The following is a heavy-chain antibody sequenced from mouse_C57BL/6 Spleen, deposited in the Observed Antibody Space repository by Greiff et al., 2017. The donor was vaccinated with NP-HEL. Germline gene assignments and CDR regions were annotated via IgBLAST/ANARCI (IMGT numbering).Heavy chain of an antibody. D-gene: IGHD2-14*01. CDR1: GYAFSSSW. V-gene: IGHV1-82*01. Sequence: QVHVKQSGPELVKPGASVKISCKASGYAFSSSWMNWVKQRPGKGLEWIGRIYPGDGDTNYNGKFKGKATLTADKSSSTAYMQLSSLTSEDSAVYFCARGGVRRDWYFDVWGTGTTVTVSS. J-gene: IGHJ1*03. CDR2: IYPGDGDT. CDR3: ARGGVRRDWYFDV.